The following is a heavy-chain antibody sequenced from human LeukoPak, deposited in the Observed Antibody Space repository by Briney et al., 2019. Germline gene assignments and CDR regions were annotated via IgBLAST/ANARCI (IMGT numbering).Heavy chain of an antibody. V-gene: IGHV3-74*01. J-gene: IGHJ4*02. Sequence: GGSLRLSCAASGFTFSSFWMHWVRQAPGKGLVWVSRINSDGSSTDYADSVKGRFTISRDNAKNTLYLQMNSLRAEDTAVLYCARGLSDSWFYFDYWGQGTLVTVSS. CDR1: GFTFSSFW. CDR2: INSDGSST. CDR3: ARGLSDSWFYFDY. D-gene: IGHD6-13*01.